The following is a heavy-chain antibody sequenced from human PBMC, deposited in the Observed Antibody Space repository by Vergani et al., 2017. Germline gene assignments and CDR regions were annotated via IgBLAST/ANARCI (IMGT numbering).Heavy chain of an antibody. CDR3: ARDRCDYGDYELDS. J-gene: IGHJ4*02. CDR1: GFPVRSYS. Sequence: EVQLVESGGGLVQPGGSLRLACAASGFPVRSYSMNWVRQAPGKGLQWVSFLYTPGTADYAENVKGRFTVSRDDSKNVLYLQMTSLGAEDTASYFCARDRCDYGDYELDSWGEGTLVTVSS. CDR2: LYTPGTA. V-gene: IGHV3-66*02. D-gene: IGHD4-17*01.